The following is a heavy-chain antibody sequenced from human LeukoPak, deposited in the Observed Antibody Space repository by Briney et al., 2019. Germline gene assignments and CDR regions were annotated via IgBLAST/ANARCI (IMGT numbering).Heavy chain of an antibody. CDR1: GGTFSSYA. Sequence: GASVKVSCKASGGTFSSYAISWVRQAPGQGLEWMGGIIPIFGQANYAQKFQGRVTITRDESPSTAYMKRSSLRSEHTAVYYCAKDRGVVPAEYYMGVWGKGTTVTVSS. D-gene: IGHD2-2*01. CDR3: AKDRGVVPAEYYMGV. V-gene: IGHV1-69*05. CDR2: IIPIFGQA. J-gene: IGHJ6*03.